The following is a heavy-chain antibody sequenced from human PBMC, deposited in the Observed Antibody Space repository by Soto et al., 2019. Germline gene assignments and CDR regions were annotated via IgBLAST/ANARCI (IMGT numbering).Heavy chain of an antibody. CDR2: FDPEDGET. CDR1: GYTLTELS. CDR3: ARVKGKDIVLNRLYGMDV. V-gene: IGHV1-24*01. J-gene: IGHJ6*02. Sequence: ASVKVSCKVSGYTLTELSMHWVRQAPGKGLEWMGGFDPEDGETIYAQKFQGRVTMTRDTSISTAYMELSRLRSDDTAVYYCARVKGKDIVLNRLYGMDVWGQGTTVTVSS. D-gene: IGHD2-8*01.